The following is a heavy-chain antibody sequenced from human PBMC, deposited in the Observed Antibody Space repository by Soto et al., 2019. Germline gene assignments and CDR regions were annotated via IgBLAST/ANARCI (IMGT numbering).Heavy chain of an antibody. CDR1: GGSLSGYY. Sequence: SETLSLTCAVSGGSLSGYYWSWIRQPPGKGLEWIGYIYSSGSTNYNPSLKSRVIISVDTSNDQFSLKLSSVTAADTAVYYCARDRYSNGWVDYWGQGTLVTVSS. J-gene: IGHJ4*02. CDR2: IYSSGST. V-gene: IGHV4-59*01. D-gene: IGHD6-19*01. CDR3: ARDRYSNGWVDY.